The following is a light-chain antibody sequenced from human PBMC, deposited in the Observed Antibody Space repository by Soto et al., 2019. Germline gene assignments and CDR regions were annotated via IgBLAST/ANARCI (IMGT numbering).Light chain of an antibody. Sequence: EIVLTQSPATLSLSPGERATLSCRASPSVTNYLAWYQQKPGQAPRLLIYGAFNRATGIPARFSGSGSVTDFTLTISGLEPEDFAVYYCQQRNIWPPVTFGQGTRLEIK. J-gene: IGKJ5*01. V-gene: IGKV3-11*01. CDR3: QQRNIWPPVT. CDR2: GAF. CDR1: PSVTNY.